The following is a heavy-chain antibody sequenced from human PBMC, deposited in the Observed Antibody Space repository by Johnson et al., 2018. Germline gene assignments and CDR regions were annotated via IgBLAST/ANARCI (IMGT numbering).Heavy chain of an antibody. D-gene: IGHD6-19*01. CDR2: IAYDGNYK. Sequence: QVQLVQSGGGVVQPGRSLKLSCAASGLTFSTYAMHWVRQTPGKGLEWVAVIAYDGNYKYYADSVKGRFTISRDNSKNTLYLEMTSLRVEDTAGFYWARDRGGLYHAVYFWGVGTMVTVSS. J-gene: IGHJ3*01. V-gene: IGHV3-30-3*01. CDR3: ARDRGGLYHAVYF. CDR1: GLTFSTYA.